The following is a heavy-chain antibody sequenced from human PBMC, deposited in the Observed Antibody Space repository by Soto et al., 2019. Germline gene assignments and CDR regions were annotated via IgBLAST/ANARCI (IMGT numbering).Heavy chain of an antibody. J-gene: IGHJ6*02. D-gene: IGHD2-8*01. CDR2: IIPIFGTA. CDR3: ARGAGAPPIVLMVYAIRPNYYSYGMDV. Sequence: GASVKVSCKASGGTFSSYAISWVRQAPGQGLEWMGGIIPIFGTANYAQKFQGRVTITADESTSTAYMELSSLRSEDTAVYYCARGAGAPPIVLMVYAIRPNYYSYGMDVWGQGTTVTVSS. CDR1: GGTFSSYA. V-gene: IGHV1-69*13.